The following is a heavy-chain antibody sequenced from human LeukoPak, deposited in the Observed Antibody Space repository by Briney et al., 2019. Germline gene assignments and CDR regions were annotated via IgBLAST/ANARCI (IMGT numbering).Heavy chain of an antibody. J-gene: IGHJ4*02. CDR3: AKDLRKYSSSWYNDY. D-gene: IGHD6-13*01. CDR1: GFTFSSYA. V-gene: IGHV3-23*01. Sequence: PGGSLRLSCAASGFTFSSYAMSWVRQAPGKGLEWVSAISGSGGSTYYADSVKGRFTISRDNSKNTLYLQMNSLRAEDTAVYYCAKDLRKYSSSWYNDYWGQGTLVTVFS. CDR2: ISGSGGST.